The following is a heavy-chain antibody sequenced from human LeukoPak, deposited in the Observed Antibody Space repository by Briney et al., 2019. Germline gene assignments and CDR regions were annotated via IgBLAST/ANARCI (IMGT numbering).Heavy chain of an antibody. D-gene: IGHD4-17*01. J-gene: IGHJ4*02. Sequence: ASVKVSCKASGYTFTGYYMHWVRQAPGQGLEWMGWINPNSGNTGYAQKFQGRVTMTRNTSISTAYMELSSLRSEDTAVYYCARARRRNGDYSFVYWGQGTLVTVSS. CDR3: ARARRRNGDYSFVY. V-gene: IGHV1-8*02. CDR2: INPNSGNT. CDR1: GYTFTGYY.